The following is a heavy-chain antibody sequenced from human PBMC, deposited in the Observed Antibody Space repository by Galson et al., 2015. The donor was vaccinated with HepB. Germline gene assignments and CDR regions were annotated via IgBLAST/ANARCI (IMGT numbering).Heavy chain of an antibody. D-gene: IGHD3-22*01. J-gene: IGHJ4*02. CDR1: GGTFSSYA. Sequence: SVKVSCKASGGTFSSYAISWVRQAPGQGLEWMGRIIPILGIANYAQKFQGRVTITADKSTSTAYMELSSLRSEDTAVYYCARTPKDYYDSSADELYFDYWGQGTLVTVSS. CDR3: ARTPKDYYDSSADELYFDY. CDR2: IIPILGIA. V-gene: IGHV1-69*04.